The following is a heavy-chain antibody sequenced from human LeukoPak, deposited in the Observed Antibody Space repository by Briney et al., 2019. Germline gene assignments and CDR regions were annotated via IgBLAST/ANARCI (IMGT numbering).Heavy chain of an antibody. Sequence: ASVKVSCKASGYTFTSYDINWVRQATGQGLEWMGWMNPNSDNTGYAQKFQGRVTMTRNTSINTAYMELSSLRSEDTAVYYCAKAATKTNSRWYSSGWDYYYMDVWGKGTTVTISS. V-gene: IGHV1-8*01. CDR2: MNPNSDNT. CDR1: GYTFTSYD. D-gene: IGHD6-19*01. CDR3: AKAATKTNSRWYSSGWDYYYMDV. J-gene: IGHJ6*03.